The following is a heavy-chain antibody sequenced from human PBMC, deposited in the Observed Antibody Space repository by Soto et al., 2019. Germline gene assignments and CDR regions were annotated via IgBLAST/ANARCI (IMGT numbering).Heavy chain of an antibody. V-gene: IGHV1-3*01. CDR2: INAGNGNT. J-gene: IGHJ6*02. CDR3: ARSDPRGTVTTFRYYYYGMDV. Sequence: QVQLVQSGAEVKKPGASVKVSCKASGYTFTSYAVHWVRQAPGQRLEWMGWINAGNGNTNYAQKLQGRVTMTTDTSTSTAYMELRSLRSDDTAVYYCARSDPRGTVTTFRYYYYGMDVWGQGTTVTVSS. D-gene: IGHD4-17*01. CDR1: GYTFTSYA.